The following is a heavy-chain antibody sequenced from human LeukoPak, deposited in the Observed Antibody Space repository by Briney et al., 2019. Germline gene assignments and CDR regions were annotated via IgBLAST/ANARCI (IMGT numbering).Heavy chain of an antibody. V-gene: IGHV3-66*01. Sequence: GGSLRLSCAASGFTVSSNYMSWVRQAPGKGLEWVSVIYSGGSTYYADSVKGRFTISRDNSKNTLYLQMNSLRAEDTSVYYCASRLDSTAVFDYWGQGTLVTVSS. D-gene: IGHD6-19*01. CDR2: IYSGGST. CDR3: ASRLDSTAVFDY. J-gene: IGHJ4*02. CDR1: GFTVSSNY.